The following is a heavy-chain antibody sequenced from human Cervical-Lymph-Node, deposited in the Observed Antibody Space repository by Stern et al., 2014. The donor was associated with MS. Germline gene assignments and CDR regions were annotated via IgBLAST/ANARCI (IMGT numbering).Heavy chain of an antibody. CDR2: ISYDGSNK. CDR3: ASLPQY. Sequence: QVQLVQSGGGVVQPGRSLRLSCAASGFTFSSYTMHWVRQAPGKGLEWVALISYDGSNKYYADSVKGRFTISRDNSKNTLDLQMNSLRAEDTAVYYCASLPQYWGRGTLVTVSS. CDR1: GFTFSSYT. V-gene: IGHV3-30*01. J-gene: IGHJ4*02.